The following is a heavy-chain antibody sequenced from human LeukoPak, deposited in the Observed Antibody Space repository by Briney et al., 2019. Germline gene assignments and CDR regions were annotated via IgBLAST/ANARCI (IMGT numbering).Heavy chain of an antibody. V-gene: IGHV3-15*07. D-gene: IGHD1-26*01. CDR2: IKSKTDGGTT. CDR1: GFTFSNAW. CDR3: AKDPWEGPTKTWGSWFDP. J-gene: IGHJ5*02. Sequence: GGSLRLSCAASGFTFSNAWMNWVRQAPGKGLEWVGRIKSKTDGGTTDYAAPVKGRFTISRDDSKNTLYLQMNSLRADDTAVYYCAKDPWEGPTKTWGSWFDPWGQGTLVTVSS.